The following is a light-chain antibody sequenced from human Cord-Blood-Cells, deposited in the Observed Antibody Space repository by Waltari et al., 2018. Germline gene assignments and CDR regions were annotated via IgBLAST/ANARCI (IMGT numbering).Light chain of an antibody. J-gene: IGKJ2*01. CDR2: AAS. Sequence: DIQMTHPPSYLSASVGDTVTITCRASQSISSYLNWYQQKPGKAPNLLIYAASSLQSGVPSRFSGSGSGTDFTLTISSLQPEDFATYYCQQSYSTPYTFGQGTKLEIK. CDR1: QSISSY. V-gene: IGKV1-39*01. CDR3: QQSYSTPYT.